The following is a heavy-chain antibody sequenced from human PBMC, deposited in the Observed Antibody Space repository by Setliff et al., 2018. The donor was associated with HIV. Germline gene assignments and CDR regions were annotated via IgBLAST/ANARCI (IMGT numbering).Heavy chain of an antibody. J-gene: IGHJ4*02. CDR3: ARDMYYYDSSASHFDF. CDR2: ISYDGSNK. CDR1: GFTFSSYA. D-gene: IGHD3-22*01. Sequence: PGGSLRLSCAASGFTFSSYAMHWVRQAPGKGLEWVAVISYDGSNKYYADSVKGRFTISRDNAKNSLYLEMKSLRAEDTAVYYCARDMYYYDSSASHFDFWGQGTLVTVSS. V-gene: IGHV3-30*04.